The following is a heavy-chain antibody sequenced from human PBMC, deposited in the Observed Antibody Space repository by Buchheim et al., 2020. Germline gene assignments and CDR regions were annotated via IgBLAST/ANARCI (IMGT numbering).Heavy chain of an antibody. D-gene: IGHD2-15*01. J-gene: IGHJ6*02. CDR3: ATYRLGFCSGDVCHEMDV. V-gene: IGHV3-7*01. Sequence: DVQLVESGGGLVQPGGSLRLSCAASGFRFSVYWMTWVRQAPGKGLEWVANINKDGSEKNYVDSVKGRFSISRDNAENALYLQMNSLRAEDTAIYYCATYRLGFCSGDVCHEMDVWGQGTT. CDR2: INKDGSEK. CDR1: GFRFSVYW.